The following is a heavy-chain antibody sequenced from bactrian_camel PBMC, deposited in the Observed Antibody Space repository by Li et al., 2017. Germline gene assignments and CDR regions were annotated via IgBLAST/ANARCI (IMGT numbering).Heavy chain of an antibody. CDR2: IRRSGGET. V-gene: IGHV3S55*01. D-gene: IGHD4*01. Sequence: QLVESGRGSVQAGGSLRLSCVVSGHSRGSNCVGWYRLPPGRAPAEREGIAAIRRSGGETWYADSVKGRFTISRDNANNMLYLQMDNLKTEDTAVYYCDSGRHARRFRGRGTQVTVS. CDR1: GHSRGSNC. J-gene: IGHJ4*01. CDR3: DSGRHARRF.